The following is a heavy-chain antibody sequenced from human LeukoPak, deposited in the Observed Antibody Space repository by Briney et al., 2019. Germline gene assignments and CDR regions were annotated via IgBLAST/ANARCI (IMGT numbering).Heavy chain of an antibody. CDR2: IYYSGST. CDR3: ARQGADYLYYYIDF. V-gene: IGHV4-39*01. D-gene: IGHD3-16*01. Sequence: SETLSLTCSVSGGSISSNSFYWGWIRQPPGKGLEWIGSIYYSGSTFYNSSLESRVSLSVDMSKNQLSLKLTSMTAADTAVYYCARQGADYLYYYIDFWGARTAVAVSS. CDR1: GGSISSNSFY. J-gene: IGHJ6*03.